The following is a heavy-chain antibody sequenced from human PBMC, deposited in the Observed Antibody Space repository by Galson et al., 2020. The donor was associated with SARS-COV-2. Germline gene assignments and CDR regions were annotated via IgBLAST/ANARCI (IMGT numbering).Heavy chain of an antibody. D-gene: IGHD1-1*01. V-gene: IGHV4-38-2*02. CDR1: GYSISSDFY. CDR2: INHSWST. Sequence: SETLSLTCAVSGYSISSDFYWGWIRQSPGKGLEWIGSINHSWSTNYNPSLKSRVFISVDTSKNQFSLRLTSVTAADTAVYYCAREEGKVPADDWHFDLWGRGTLVTVSS. CDR3: AREEGKVPADDWHFDL. J-gene: IGHJ2*01.